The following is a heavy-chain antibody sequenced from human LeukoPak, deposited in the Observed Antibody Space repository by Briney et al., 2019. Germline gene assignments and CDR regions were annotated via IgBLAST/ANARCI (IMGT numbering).Heavy chain of an antibody. CDR3: TRDFYPYHCSGGSCYPSHNWFDP. CDR2: IYYSGST. CDR1: GGSISSSSYY. J-gene: IGHJ5*02. D-gene: IGHD2-15*01. Sequence: SETLSLTCTVSGGSISSSSYYWGWIRQPPGKELEWIGSIYYSGSTYYNPSLKSRVTISVDTSKNQFSLKLSSVTAADTAVYYCTRDFYPYHCSGGSCYPSHNWFDPWGQGTLVTVSS. V-gene: IGHV4-39*07.